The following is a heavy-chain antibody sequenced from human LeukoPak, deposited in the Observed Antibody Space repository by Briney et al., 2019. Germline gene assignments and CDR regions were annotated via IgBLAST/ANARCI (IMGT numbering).Heavy chain of an antibody. J-gene: IGHJ5*02. D-gene: IGHD3-10*01. CDR1: GGSISSSSYY. CDR3: ARDEGVREFDP. Sequence: PSGTLSLTCTVSGGSISSSSYYWGWIRQPPGKGLEWIGSIYYSGSTYYNPSLKSRVTISVDTSKNQFSLKLSSVTAADTAVSYCARDEGVREFDPWGQGTLVTVSS. CDR2: IYYSGST. V-gene: IGHV4-39*07.